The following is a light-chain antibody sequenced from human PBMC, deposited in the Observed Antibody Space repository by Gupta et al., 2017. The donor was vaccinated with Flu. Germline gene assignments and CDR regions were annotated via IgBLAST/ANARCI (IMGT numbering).Light chain of an antibody. Sequence: QSVLTQPPSVSGAPGQRVTISCTGSSSNIGAGYDVHWYQQLPGTAPKPLIYGNNKRPSGVPDRFSASKSDTSASLAITGLQAEDEADYYCQSYDSSLNGLFVFGSGTKVTVL. J-gene: IGLJ1*01. CDR3: QSYDSSLNGLFV. CDR1: SSNIGAGYD. V-gene: IGLV1-40*01. CDR2: GNN.